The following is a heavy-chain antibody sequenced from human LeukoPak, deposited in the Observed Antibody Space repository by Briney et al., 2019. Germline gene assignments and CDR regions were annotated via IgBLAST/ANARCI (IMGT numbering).Heavy chain of an antibody. CDR2: ISGSGGST. Sequence: GGSLRLSCAASGFTFRSYAMNWVRQAPGKGLEWVSAISGSGGSTYYADSVKGRFTISRDNSKNMLYLQMNSLRAEETAVYYCAKTGPEVVVTASLGWFDSWGQGTLVTVSS. D-gene: IGHD2-21*02. CDR3: AKTGPEVVVTASLGWFDS. J-gene: IGHJ5*01. CDR1: GFTFRSYA. V-gene: IGHV3-23*01.